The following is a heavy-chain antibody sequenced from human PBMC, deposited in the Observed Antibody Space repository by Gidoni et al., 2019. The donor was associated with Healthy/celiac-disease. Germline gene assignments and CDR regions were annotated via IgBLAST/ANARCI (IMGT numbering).Heavy chain of an antibody. CDR1: GGSISSYY. J-gene: IGHJ5*02. Sequence: QVQLQESGPGLVKPSETLSLTCTVSGGSISSYYWSWIRQPPGKGLEWIGYIYYSVSTNYNPSLKSRVTISVDTSKNQFSLKLSSVTAADTAVYYCARGKVVVVPAAIQGSGWFDPWGQGTLVTVSS. CDR2: IYYSVST. V-gene: IGHV4-59*01. CDR3: ARGKVVVVPAAIQGSGWFDP. D-gene: IGHD2-2*02.